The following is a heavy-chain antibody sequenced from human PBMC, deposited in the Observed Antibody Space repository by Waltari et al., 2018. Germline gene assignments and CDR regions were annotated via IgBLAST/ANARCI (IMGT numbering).Heavy chain of an antibody. V-gene: IGHV4-34*01. CDR2: INHSGRT. CDR3: ARISYGDYEGGMDV. Sequence: QVQLQQWGAGLLKPSETLSLTCAVYGGSFSGYYWSWIRQPPGKGLEWSGEINHSGRTNYNPSLKSRVTISVDTSKNQFSLKLSSVTAADTAVYYCARISYGDYEGGMDVWGQGTTVTVSS. CDR1: GGSFSGYY. J-gene: IGHJ6*02. D-gene: IGHD4-17*01.